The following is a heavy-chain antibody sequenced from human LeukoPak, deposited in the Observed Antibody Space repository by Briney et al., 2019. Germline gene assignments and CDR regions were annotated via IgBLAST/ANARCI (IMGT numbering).Heavy chain of an antibody. V-gene: IGHV3-11*04. J-gene: IGHJ5*02. CDR1: GFTFNDYY. CDR2: IGYIGNNI. D-gene: IGHD1-14*01. Sequence: GGSLRLSCAASGFTFNDYYMTWIRQAPGKGLEWVSHIGYIGNNIYYADFVKGRFTISRDNAKNSLYLQMNSLRAEDTAIYYCARIPPEDRTWFDPWGQGTLVTVSS. CDR3: ARIPPEDRTWFDP.